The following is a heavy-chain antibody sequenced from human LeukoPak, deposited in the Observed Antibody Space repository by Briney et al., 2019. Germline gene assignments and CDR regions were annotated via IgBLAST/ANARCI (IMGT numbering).Heavy chain of an antibody. J-gene: IGHJ3*02. CDR1: GFTFSSYE. V-gene: IGHV3-48*03. D-gene: IGHD3-10*01. CDR2: ISSSGSTI. Sequence: GGSLRLSCAASGFTFSSYEMNWVRQAPGKGLEWVSYISSSGSTIYYADSVKGRFTISRDNAKNSPYLQMNSLRAGDMALYYCAKDRYSYYGSGTYPGAFDIWGQGTMVTVSS. CDR3: AKDRYSYYGSGTYPGAFDI.